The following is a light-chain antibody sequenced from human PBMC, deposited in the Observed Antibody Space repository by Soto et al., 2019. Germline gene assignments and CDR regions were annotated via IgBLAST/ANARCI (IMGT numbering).Light chain of an antibody. J-gene: IGLJ2*01. CDR1: SSDVGSYNL. Sequence: QSALTQPASVSGSPGQSITISCTGTSSDVGSYNLVSWYQQHPGKAPKLMIYEGSKRPSGASNRFSGSKSGNTASLTISGLQAEDEADYYCCSYAGSSTYGAVFGGGTQLTVL. V-gene: IGLV2-23*01. CDR2: EGS. CDR3: CSYAGSSTYGAV.